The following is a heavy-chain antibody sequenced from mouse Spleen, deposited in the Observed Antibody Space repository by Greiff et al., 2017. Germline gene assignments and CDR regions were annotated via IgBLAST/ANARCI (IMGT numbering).Heavy chain of an antibody. CDR2: IYPGDGDT. J-gene: IGHJ1*01. V-gene: IGHV1-82*01. D-gene: IGHD1-2*01. Sequence: QVQLQQSGPELVKPGASVKISCKASGYAFSSSWMNWVKQRPGKGLEWIGRIYPGDGDTNYNGKFKGKATLTADKSSSTAYMQLSSLTSEDSAVYFCARRGALLRLHYWYFDVWGAGTTVTVSS. CDR1: GYAFSSSW. CDR3: ARRGALLRLHYWYFDV.